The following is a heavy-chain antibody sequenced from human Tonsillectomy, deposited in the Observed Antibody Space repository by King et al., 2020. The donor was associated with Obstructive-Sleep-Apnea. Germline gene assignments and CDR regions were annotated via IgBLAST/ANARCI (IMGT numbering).Heavy chain of an antibody. CDR3: ARDIGGNWFDP. V-gene: IGHV1-46*01. CDR1: GNTFTSYY. J-gene: IGHJ5*02. D-gene: IGHD3-10*01. Sequence: QRVQSGAEVKKPGASVKVSCKASGNTFTSYYMHWLRQAPGQGLEWMGIMNDSTSDAPKFQGRVTMTRDTSTSTDYMELSSLRSEDTAVYYCARDIGGNWFDPWGQGTLVTVSS. CDR2: MNDST.